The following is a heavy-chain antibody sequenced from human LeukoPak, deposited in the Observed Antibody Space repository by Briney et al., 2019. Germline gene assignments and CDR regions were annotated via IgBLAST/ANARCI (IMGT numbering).Heavy chain of an antibody. CDR3: ARRQDYFDY. Sequence: PGGSLRLSCAASGFTFSSYAMSWVRQAPGKGLQWIGSIHYSGSTFYNPSLKSRVTISVDKSKNQFSLKLSSVTAADTAVYYCARRQDYFDYWGQGTLVTVSS. V-gene: IGHV4-38-2*01. CDR2: IHYSGST. CDR1: GFTFSSYA. J-gene: IGHJ4*02.